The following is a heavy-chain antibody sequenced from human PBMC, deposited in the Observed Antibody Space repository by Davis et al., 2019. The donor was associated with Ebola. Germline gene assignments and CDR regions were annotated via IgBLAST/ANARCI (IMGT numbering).Heavy chain of an antibody. J-gene: IGHJ6*03. CDR1: GFRFNAYA. CDR3: AFPRGKKAYYYYYMDV. Sequence: PGGSLRLSCAGTGFRFNAYAMNWVRQAPGKGLEWVSAISGRGDTTYYTDSVRGRFTISRDNSKNTLFLQMNGLRAEDTAVYYCAFPRGKKAYYYYYMDVWGKGTSVTVSS. CDR2: ISGRGDTT. D-gene: IGHD4-23*01. V-gene: IGHV3-23*01.